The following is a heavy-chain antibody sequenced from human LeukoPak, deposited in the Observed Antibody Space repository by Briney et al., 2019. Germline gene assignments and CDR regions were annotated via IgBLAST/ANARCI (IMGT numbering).Heavy chain of an antibody. CDR2: ISSSGSTI. D-gene: IGHD3-16*02. Sequence: GGSLRLSCAASGFTFSDYYMSLIRQAPGKGLEWVSYISSSGSTIYYADSVKGRFTISRDNAKNSLYLQMNSLRAEDTAVYYCARAGYDYVWGSYRLGAFDIWGQGTMVTVSS. J-gene: IGHJ3*02. CDR1: GFTFSDYY. CDR3: ARAGYDYVWGSYRLGAFDI. V-gene: IGHV3-11*01.